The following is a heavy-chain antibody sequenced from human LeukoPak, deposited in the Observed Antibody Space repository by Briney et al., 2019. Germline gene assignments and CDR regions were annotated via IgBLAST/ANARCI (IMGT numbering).Heavy chain of an antibody. Sequence: SETLSLTCTVSGGSISSSSYYWGWIRQPPGKGLEWIGSIYYSGSTYYNPSLKSRVTISVDTSKNQFSLKLSSVTAADTAVYYCASHYDSSGYYSRDAFDIWGQGTMVTVSS. CDR2: IYYSGST. CDR1: GGSISSSSYY. D-gene: IGHD3-22*01. J-gene: IGHJ3*02. V-gene: IGHV4-39*07. CDR3: ASHYDSSGYYSRDAFDI.